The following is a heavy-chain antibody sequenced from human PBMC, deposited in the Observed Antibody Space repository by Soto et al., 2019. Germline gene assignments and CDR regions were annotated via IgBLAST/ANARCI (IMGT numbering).Heavy chain of an antibody. Sequence: SETLSLTCTVSGGSISSGDYYWSWIRQPPGKGLEWIGYIYYSGSTYYNPSLKSRVTISVDTSKNQFSLKLSSVTAADTAVYYGARLRGVIITSVWFDPWGQGTLVTVSS. CDR3: ARLRGVIITSVWFDP. J-gene: IGHJ5*02. CDR2: IYYSGST. CDR1: GGSISSGDYY. D-gene: IGHD3-10*01. V-gene: IGHV4-30-4*01.